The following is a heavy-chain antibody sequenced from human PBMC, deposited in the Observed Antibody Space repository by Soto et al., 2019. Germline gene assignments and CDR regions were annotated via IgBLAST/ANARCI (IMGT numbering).Heavy chain of an antibody. J-gene: IGHJ6*03. V-gene: IGHV1-8*01. CDR2: MNPNSGNT. CDR3: ARAGYSGYDFPQDYYMDV. D-gene: IGHD5-12*01. CDR1: GYTFTSYD. Sequence: QVQLVQSGAEVKKPGASVKVSCKASGYTFTSYDINWVRQATGQGLEWMGWMNPNSGNTGYAQKFQGRVTMTRNTSISTAYMELRSLRSEDTAVYYCARAGYSGYDFPQDYYMDVWGKGTTVTVSS.